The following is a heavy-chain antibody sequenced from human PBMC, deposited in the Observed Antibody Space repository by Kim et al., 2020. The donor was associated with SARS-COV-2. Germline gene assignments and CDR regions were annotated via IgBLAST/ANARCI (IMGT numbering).Heavy chain of an antibody. D-gene: IGHD3-10*01. J-gene: IGHJ6*02. CDR3: AREGLWFGEVREGGMDV. Sequence: VKGRVTIARDNAKNSLYLQMNSLRAEDTAVYYCAREGLWFGEVREGGMDVWGQGTTVTVSS. V-gene: IGHV3-11*06.